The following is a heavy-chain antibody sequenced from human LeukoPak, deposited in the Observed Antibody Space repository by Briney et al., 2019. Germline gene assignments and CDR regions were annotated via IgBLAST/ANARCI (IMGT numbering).Heavy chain of an antibody. J-gene: IGHJ3*02. V-gene: IGHV3-7*01. CDR3: ARDLSSITMVRGVFGAFDI. CDR1: GFTFSSYW. D-gene: IGHD3-10*01. CDR2: IKQDGSEK. Sequence: GGSLRLSRAASGFTFSSYWMSWVRQAPGKGLEWVANIKQDGSEKYYVDSVKGRFTISRDNAKNSLYLQMNSLRAEDTAVYYCARDLSSITMVRGVFGAFDIWGQGTMVTVSS.